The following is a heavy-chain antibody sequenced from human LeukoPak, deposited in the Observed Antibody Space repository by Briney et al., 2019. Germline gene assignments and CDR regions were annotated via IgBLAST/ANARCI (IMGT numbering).Heavy chain of an antibody. CDR3: AREPNCSGGSRYSSNFDY. CDR2: INPSGGST. D-gene: IGHD2-15*01. Sequence: ASVKVSCKASGYTFTSYYMHWVRQAPGQGLEWMGIINPSGGSTSYAQKFQGRVTMTRDMSTSTVYMELSSLRSEDTAVYYCAREPNCSGGSRYSSNFDYWGQGTLVTVSS. V-gene: IGHV1-46*01. J-gene: IGHJ4*02. CDR1: GYTFTSYY.